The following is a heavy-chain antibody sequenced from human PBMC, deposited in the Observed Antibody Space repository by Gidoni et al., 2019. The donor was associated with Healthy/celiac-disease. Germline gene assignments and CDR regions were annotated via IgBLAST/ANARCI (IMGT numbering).Heavy chain of an antibody. CDR2: ISYDGNNK. CDR1: GFTFSSYG. CDR3: AKVWGQCYSGSYYGMDV. D-gene: IGHD1-26*01. Sequence: QVQLVESGGGVVQPGRSLRLSCAASGFTFSSYGMHWVRQAPGKGLEWVAVISYDGNNKYYADSVKGRFTISRDNSKNTLYLQMNSLRAEDTAVYYCAKVWGQCYSGSYYGMDVWGQGTTVTVSS. J-gene: IGHJ6*02. V-gene: IGHV3-30*18.